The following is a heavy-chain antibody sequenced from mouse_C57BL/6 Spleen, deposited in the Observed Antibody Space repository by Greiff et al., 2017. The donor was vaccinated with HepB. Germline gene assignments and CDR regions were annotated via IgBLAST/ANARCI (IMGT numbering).Heavy chain of an antibody. V-gene: IGHV1-54*01. Sequence: QVQLQQSGAELVRPGTSVKVSCKASGYAFTNYLIEWVKQRPGQGLEWIGVINPGSGGTNYNEKFKGKATLTADKSSSTAYMQLSSLTSEDSAVYFCARSLPKNRFAYWGQGTLVTVSA. CDR2: INPGSGGT. J-gene: IGHJ3*01. CDR3: ARSLPKNRFAY. CDR1: GYAFTNYL.